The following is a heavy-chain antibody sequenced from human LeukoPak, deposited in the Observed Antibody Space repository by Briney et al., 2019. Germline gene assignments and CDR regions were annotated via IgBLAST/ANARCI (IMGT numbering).Heavy chain of an antibody. J-gene: IGHJ5*02. CDR3: ARAPRIAAAGTNWFDP. V-gene: IGHV1-2*02. CDR2: INPNSGGT. Sequence: ASVKVSCKASGYTFTGYYMHWVRHAPGQGLEWMGWINPNSGGTNYAQKFQGRVTMTRDTSISTAYMELSRLRSDDTAVYYCARAPRIAAAGTNWFDPWGQGTLVTVSS. CDR1: GYTFTGYY. D-gene: IGHD6-13*01.